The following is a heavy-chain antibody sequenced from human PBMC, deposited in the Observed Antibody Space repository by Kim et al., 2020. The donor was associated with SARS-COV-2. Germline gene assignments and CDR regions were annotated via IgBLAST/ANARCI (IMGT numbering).Heavy chain of an antibody. V-gene: IGHV3-23*01. CDR1: GFTFSSYS. Sequence: GGSLRLSCAASGFTFSSYSMSWVRQAPGKGLEWVSVISGSGGSTSYADSVRGRFSISRDNSKNTLYLQMNSLRAEDTAVYFCAKKVITTPSSGFDYWGQGTLVTVSS. CDR3: AKKVITTPSSGFDY. J-gene: IGHJ4*02. D-gene: IGHD2-21*01. CDR2: ISGSGGST.